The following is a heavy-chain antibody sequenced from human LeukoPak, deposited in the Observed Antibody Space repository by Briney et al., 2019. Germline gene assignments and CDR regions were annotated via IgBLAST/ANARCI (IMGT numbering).Heavy chain of an antibody. CDR2: ISPNNGNT. J-gene: IGHJ3*02. D-gene: IGHD1-1*01. V-gene: IGHV1-18*01. Sequence: GASVNVSCKAFGYTFGTSSITWVRQAPGQRLEWMGWISPNNGNTHYAQGVQGRVTMTTETSRSTAYMELRSLRSDDTAVYYCTRVRNSNNWWGPFDIWGQGTMVTVSS. CDR3: TRVRNSNNWWGPFDI. CDR1: GYTFGTSS.